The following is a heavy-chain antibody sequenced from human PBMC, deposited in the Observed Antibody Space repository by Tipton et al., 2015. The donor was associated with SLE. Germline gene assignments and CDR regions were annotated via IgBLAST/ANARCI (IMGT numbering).Heavy chain of an antibody. D-gene: IGHD2-2*01. CDR3: ARGRYCSSTSFSYFFDL. V-gene: IGHV4-34*01. CDR1: GGSFSGYY. J-gene: IGHJ4*02. CDR2: INHSGST. Sequence: TLSLTCAVYGGSFSGYYWSWIRQPPGKGLEWIGEINHSGSTNYNPSLKSRVTISIDTSKNQFSLKVSSVTAADTAVYYCARGRYCSSTSFSYFFDLWGQGTLVTVSS.